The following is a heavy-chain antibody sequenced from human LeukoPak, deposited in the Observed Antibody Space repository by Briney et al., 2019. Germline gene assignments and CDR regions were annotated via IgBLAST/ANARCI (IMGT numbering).Heavy chain of an antibody. CDR3: AKQSYYYYDSSGYYGYYFDY. Sequence: GRSLRLSXAASGFTFSSYGMHWVRQAPGKGLEWVAVIWYDGTNKYYADSMKGRFTISRDNSKNTLYLQMNSLRAEDTAVYYCAKQSYYYYDSSGYYGYYFDYWGQGTLVTVSS. D-gene: IGHD3-22*01. J-gene: IGHJ4*02. CDR2: IWYDGTNK. V-gene: IGHV3-33*06. CDR1: GFTFSSYG.